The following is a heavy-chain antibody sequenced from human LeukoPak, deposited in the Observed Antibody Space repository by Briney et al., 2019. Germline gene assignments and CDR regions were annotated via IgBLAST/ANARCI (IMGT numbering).Heavy chain of an antibody. CDR2: IYYSGST. Sequence: SETLSLTCTVSGGSISSSSYYWGWIRQPPGKGLEWIGSIYYSGSTYYNPSLKSRVTISVDTSKNQFSLKLSSVTAADTAVYYCARDQGHATARTNWFDPWGQGTLVTVSS. D-gene: IGHD6-6*01. J-gene: IGHJ5*02. CDR1: GGSISSSSYY. CDR3: ARDQGHATARTNWFDP. V-gene: IGHV4-39*07.